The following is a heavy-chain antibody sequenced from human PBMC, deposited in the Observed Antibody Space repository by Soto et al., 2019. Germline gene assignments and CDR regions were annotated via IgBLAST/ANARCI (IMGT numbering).Heavy chain of an antibody. Sequence: QVHLQESGPGLVKPSQTLSLTCSVSGASLSSDAYYWSWIRQQPGKGLEWIGYIYYSGATYYNPSLESRVTISLDTPKNYFSLKLSSVSAADTAVYYCARGGRRGDVFDIWGQGTMVTVSS. V-gene: IGHV4-31*03. CDR2: IYYSGAT. D-gene: IGHD1-26*01. CDR1: GASLSSDAYY. J-gene: IGHJ3*02. CDR3: ARGGRRGDVFDI.